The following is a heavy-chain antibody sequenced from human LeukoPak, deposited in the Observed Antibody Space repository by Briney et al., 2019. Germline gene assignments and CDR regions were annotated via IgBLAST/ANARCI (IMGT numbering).Heavy chain of an antibody. CDR2: IYTSGST. J-gene: IGHJ6*03. CDR3: ARDSYYGSGSYSQDYYYYYMDV. D-gene: IGHD3-10*01. CDR1: GGSISSGSYY. Sequence: SETLSLTCTVSGGSISSGSYYWSWIRQPAGKGLEWVGRIYTSGSTNYNPSLKSRVTISVDTSKNQFSLKLSSVTAADTAVYYCARDSYYGSGSYSQDYYYYYMDVWGKGTTVTVSS. V-gene: IGHV4-61*02.